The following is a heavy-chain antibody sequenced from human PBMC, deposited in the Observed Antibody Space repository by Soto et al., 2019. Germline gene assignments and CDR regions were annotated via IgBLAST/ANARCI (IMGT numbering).Heavy chain of an antibody. Sequence: QVQLVQSGAEVQKPGSSVKLSCKASGGTFSSYTISWVRPAPGQGLEWMGRIIPIRGIANYAQKFQGRVTITADKSTSTAYMELSSLRSEDTAVYYCARDGDDYEILTGYYTPIDYWGQGTLVTVSS. D-gene: IGHD3-9*01. CDR2: IIPIRGIA. V-gene: IGHV1-69*08. J-gene: IGHJ4*02. CDR1: GGTFSSYT. CDR3: ARDGDDYEILTGYYTPIDY.